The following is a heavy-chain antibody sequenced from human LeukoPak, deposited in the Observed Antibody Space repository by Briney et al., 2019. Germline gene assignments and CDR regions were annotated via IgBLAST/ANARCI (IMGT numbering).Heavy chain of an antibody. V-gene: IGHV4-4*07. CDR3: ATLDPPREIAAAGILFDY. CDR1: GGSISRYY. J-gene: IGHJ4*02. D-gene: IGHD6-13*01. CDR2: IYTSGST. Sequence: SETLSLTCTVSGGSISRYYWSWIRQPAGKGLEWIGRIYTSGSTNYNPSLKSRVTISVDKSKNQFSLKLSSVTAADTAVYYCATLDPPREIAAAGILFDYWGQGTLVTVSS.